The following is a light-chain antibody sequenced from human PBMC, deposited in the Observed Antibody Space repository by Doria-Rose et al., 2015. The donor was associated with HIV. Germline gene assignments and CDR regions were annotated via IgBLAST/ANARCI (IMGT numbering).Light chain of an antibody. CDR2: DAS. CDR1: QRVKSSY. V-gene: IGKV3-20*01. Sequence: EIVLTQSPGTLSLSPGERATLSRRASQRVKSSYLAWYQQKPGQAPRLLIYDASTRATGIPDRFSGSGSGTDFTLTISRLEPEDVAVYYCQQYGTSRGTFGQGTRLEIK. J-gene: IGKJ5*01. CDR3: QQYGTSRGT.